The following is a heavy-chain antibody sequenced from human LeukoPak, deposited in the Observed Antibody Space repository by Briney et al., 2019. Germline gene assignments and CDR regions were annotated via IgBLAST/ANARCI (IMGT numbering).Heavy chain of an antibody. D-gene: IGHD1-26*01. V-gene: IGHV3-23*01. J-gene: IGHJ4*02. CDR1: GFTFSSYA. CDR2: ISGSGGST. Sequence: GRSLRLSCAASGFTFSSYAMSWVRQAPGKGLEWVSAISGSGGSTYYADSVKGRFTISRDNSKNTLYLQMNSLRAEDTAVYYCAKEGFRRVGATGFDYWGQGTLVTVSS. CDR3: AKEGFRRVGATGFDY.